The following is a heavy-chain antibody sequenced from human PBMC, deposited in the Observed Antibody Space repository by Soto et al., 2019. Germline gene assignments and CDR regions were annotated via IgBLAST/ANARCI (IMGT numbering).Heavy chain of an antibody. V-gene: IGHV3-30*18. Sequence: GGSLRLSCAVSGFTFSAFGMHWVRQAPGKGLEWVAIISYDGILKYYADSVKGRFTISRDTSKGALYLQMNSLTPEDTAVYYCAKDFKVSGGHYGSLNYYYGMDVWGQGTTVTVSS. D-gene: IGHD3-10*01. J-gene: IGHJ6*02. CDR3: AKDFKVSGGHYGSLNYYYGMDV. CDR1: GFTFSAFG. CDR2: ISYDGILK.